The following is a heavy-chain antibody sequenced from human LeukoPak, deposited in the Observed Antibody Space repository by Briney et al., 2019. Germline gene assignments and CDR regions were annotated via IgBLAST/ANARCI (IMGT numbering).Heavy chain of an antibody. Sequence: SGGSLRLSCAASGFTFSSYVMTWVRQAPGKGLEWVSAISGSGDSTYYADSVKGRFTISRDNSKNTLYLQMNSLRAEDTAVYYCAREWQQLVSDWFDPWGQGTLVTVSS. D-gene: IGHD6-13*01. V-gene: IGHV3-23*01. CDR2: ISGSGDST. J-gene: IGHJ5*02. CDR1: GFTFSSYV. CDR3: AREWQQLVSDWFDP.